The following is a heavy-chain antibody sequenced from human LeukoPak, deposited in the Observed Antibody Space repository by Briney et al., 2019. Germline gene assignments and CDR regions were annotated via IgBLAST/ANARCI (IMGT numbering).Heavy chain of an antibody. CDR3: ARAEGYSSPFDY. CDR1: GFTFSTYA. V-gene: IGHV3-64*01. Sequence: GGSLRLSCAASGFTFSTYAMHWVRQAPGKGLEYISLISSQGGTTYYANSVKGRFTISRDNSKDTLYLQMGSLRAEDMGVYYCARAEGYSSPFDYWGQGTLVTVSS. J-gene: IGHJ4*02. D-gene: IGHD5-18*01. CDR2: ISSQGGTT.